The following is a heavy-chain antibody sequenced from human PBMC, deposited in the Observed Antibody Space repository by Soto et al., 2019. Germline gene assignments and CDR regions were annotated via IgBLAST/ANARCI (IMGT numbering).Heavy chain of an antibody. D-gene: IGHD3-9*01. CDR2: IFPGDSDT. CDR1: GYSFTNYW. CDR3: ARHDDDLLTGYSHGMDV. Sequence: PWESLKISCKGSGYSFTNYWIGWVRQMPGKGLEWMGIIFPGDSDTRYSPSFQGQVTISADKSISTAYLQWSSLKASETAIYYCARHDDDLLTGYSHGMDVWGQGTTVTVSS. V-gene: IGHV5-51*01. J-gene: IGHJ6*02.